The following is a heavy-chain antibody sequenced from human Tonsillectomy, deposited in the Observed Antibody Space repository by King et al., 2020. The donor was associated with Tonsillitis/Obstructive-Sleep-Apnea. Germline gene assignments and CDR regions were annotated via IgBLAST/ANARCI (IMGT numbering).Heavy chain of an antibody. CDR3: ARVTRANYRSSGYYYFDY. V-gene: IGHV3-53*01. D-gene: IGHD3-22*01. CDR2: IYSGGST. CDR1: GLTVTDNY. Sequence: QLVQSGGGLMQPGGSLRLSCAASGLTVTDNYMSWVRQAPGKGLEWVAIIYSGGSTYYSDSVRGRFTISRDISKNTLYLQMSSLRAEDTAAYYCARVTRANYRSSGYYYFDYWGQGTLVTVSS. J-gene: IGHJ4*02.